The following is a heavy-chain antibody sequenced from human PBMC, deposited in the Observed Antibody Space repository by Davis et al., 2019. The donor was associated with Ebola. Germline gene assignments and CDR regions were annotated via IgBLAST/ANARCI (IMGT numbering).Heavy chain of an antibody. J-gene: IGHJ4*02. CDR1: GFTFSSYG. V-gene: IGHV3-30*18. D-gene: IGHD6-6*01. CDR3: AKDRDRQLVPDY. Sequence: GESLKISCAASGFTFSSYGMHWVRQAPGKGLEWVAVISYDGSNKYYADSVKGRFTISRDNSKNTLYLQMNSLRAEDTAVYYCAKDRDRQLVPDYWGQGTLVTVSP. CDR2: ISYDGSNK.